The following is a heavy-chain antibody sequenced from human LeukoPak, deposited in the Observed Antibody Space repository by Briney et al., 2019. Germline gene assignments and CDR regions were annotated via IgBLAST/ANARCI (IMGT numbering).Heavy chain of an antibody. D-gene: IGHD6-6*01. J-gene: IGHJ4*02. Sequence: GGSLRLSCEASGFTFRNYGMHWVRQAPGKGLDWVGVIWFDGSNRYYADSVKGRFTISRDNSKNTLYLQMNSLRAEDTAVYYCAKMGVVAARPGTFDYWGQGTLVTVSS. CDR2: IWFDGSNR. CDR3: AKMGVVAARPGTFDY. V-gene: IGHV3-33*06. CDR1: GFTFRNYG.